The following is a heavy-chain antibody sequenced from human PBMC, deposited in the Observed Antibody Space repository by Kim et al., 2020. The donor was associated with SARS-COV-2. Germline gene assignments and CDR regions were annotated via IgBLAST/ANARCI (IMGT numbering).Heavy chain of an antibody. J-gene: IGHJ5*02. V-gene: IGHV4-39*01. CDR3: ARQPEANWFDP. Sequence: YNPSLMIRFTMSLDTSRNHFALQLTSVTAADTAVYYCARQPEANWFDPWGQGSLVTVSS.